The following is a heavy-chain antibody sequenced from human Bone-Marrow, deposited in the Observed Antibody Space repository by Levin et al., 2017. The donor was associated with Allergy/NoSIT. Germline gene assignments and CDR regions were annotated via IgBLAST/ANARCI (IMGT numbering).Heavy chain of an antibody. Sequence: GGSLRLSCAASGFTFSDYYMSWIRQAPGKGLEWVSYISSGITYTNYADSVKGRFTISRDNAKNSLYLQMNSLRAEDTAVYYCARQAQVIAVAGFRMDYYGMDVWGQGTTVTVSS. J-gene: IGHJ6*02. CDR3: ARQAQVIAVAGFRMDYYGMDV. CDR1: GFTFSDYY. V-gene: IGHV3-11*03. D-gene: IGHD6-19*01. CDR2: ISSGITYT.